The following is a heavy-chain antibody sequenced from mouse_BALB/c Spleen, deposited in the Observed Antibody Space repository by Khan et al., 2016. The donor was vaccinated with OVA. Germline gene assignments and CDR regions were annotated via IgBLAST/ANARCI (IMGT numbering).Heavy chain of an antibody. CDR3: ARTARIKY. J-gene: IGHJ2*01. CDR1: GYSITSGYG. V-gene: IGHV3-2*02. Sequence: EVELVESGPGLVKPSQSLSLTCTVTGYSITSGYGWNWIRQFPGNKLEWMGYISYSGNTNYNPSLKSRISFTRDTSKNQFFLQLNSVTTDDTAKYYCARTARIKYWGQGTTLTVSS. D-gene: IGHD1-2*01. CDR2: ISYSGNT.